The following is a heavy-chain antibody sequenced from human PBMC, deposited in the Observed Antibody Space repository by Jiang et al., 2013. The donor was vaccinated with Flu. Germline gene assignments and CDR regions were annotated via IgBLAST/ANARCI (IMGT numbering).Heavy chain of an antibody. J-gene: IGHJ5*01. CDR2: ISYSGST. CDR3: ARIGGFVVTGTDNWF. CDR1: GGSISSGTYY. D-gene: IGHD6-19*01. Sequence: GLVKPWETLSLTCSVSGGSISSGTYYWGWIRQPPGKGLEWLGYISYSGSTDYNPSLKSRVTISADTSKNQFSLRLSSVTAADTAVYSCARIGGFVVTGTDNWF. V-gene: IGHV4-39*01.